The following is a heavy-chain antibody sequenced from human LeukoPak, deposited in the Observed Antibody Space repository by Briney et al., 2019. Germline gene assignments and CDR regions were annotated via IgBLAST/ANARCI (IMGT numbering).Heavy chain of an antibody. CDR1: GFTVSSNY. V-gene: IGHV3-53*01. CDR2: IYSGGST. Sequence: GGSLRLSCAASGFTVSSNYMCWVRQAPGKGLEWVSVIYSGGSTYYADSVKGRFTISRDNSKNTLYLQMNSLSAEDTAVYYCEKDLGGSGDYRPYWGQGSVVTVSS. CDR3: EKDLGGSGDYRPY. J-gene: IGHJ4*02. D-gene: IGHD2-21*02.